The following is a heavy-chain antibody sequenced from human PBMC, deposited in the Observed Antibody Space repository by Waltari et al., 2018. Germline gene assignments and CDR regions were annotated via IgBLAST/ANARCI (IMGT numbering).Heavy chain of an antibody. Sequence: QVQLQQWGAGLLKRSETLSLTCAVHGGSFSGYSWRWIRQPPGKGLEWIGEINHSGSTNYNPSLKSRVTISVDTSKNQFSLKLSSVTAADTAVYYCARPRRLCSGGSCYGYFQHWGQGTLVTVSS. V-gene: IGHV4-34*01. D-gene: IGHD2-15*01. J-gene: IGHJ1*01. CDR1: GGSFSGYS. CDR3: ARPRRLCSGGSCYGYFQH. CDR2: INHSGST.